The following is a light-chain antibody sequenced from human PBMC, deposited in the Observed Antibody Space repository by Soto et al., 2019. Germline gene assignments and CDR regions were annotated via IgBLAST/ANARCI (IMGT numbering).Light chain of an antibody. V-gene: IGLV2-23*01. CDR2: EGS. CDR1: SSDVGSYKF. CDR3: CSYAGSSTLV. Sequence: QSALTQPASVSGSPGQSITISCTETSSDVGSYKFVSWYQQHPGKAPKLMIYEGSKRPSGVSNRFSGSKSGNTASMTISGLQAEDEADYYCCSYAGSSTLVFGGGTKLTVL. J-gene: IGLJ2*01.